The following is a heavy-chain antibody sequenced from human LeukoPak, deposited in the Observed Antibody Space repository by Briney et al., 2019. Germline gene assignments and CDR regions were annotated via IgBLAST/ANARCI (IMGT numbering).Heavy chain of an antibody. CDR1: GFTFSSYA. J-gene: IGHJ4*02. Sequence: PGGCLRLSCAASGFTFSSYAMSWVRQAPGKWLEWVGRIKSKTDGGTTDYAAPVKGRFTISRDGSKSTRYLQMNSLKTEVTAGYYCTTARWYWGNPDLKDFWGKGTLVTVSS. V-gene: IGHV3-15*01. D-gene: IGHD2-15*01. CDR2: IKSKTDGGTT. CDR3: TTARWYWGNPDLKDF.